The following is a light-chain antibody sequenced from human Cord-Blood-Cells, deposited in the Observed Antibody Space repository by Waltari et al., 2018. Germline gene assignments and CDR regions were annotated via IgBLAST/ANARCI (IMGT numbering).Light chain of an antibody. CDR3: QQYNNWPIT. J-gene: IGKJ5*01. V-gene: IGKV3-15*01. CDR1: QSVSSN. Sequence: EIVMKQSPATLSVSPGERATLSCRASQSVSSNLAWYQQKPGQAPRLLIYGASTRATGIPARFSGSGSGTEFTLTISRLQSEDFAVYYCQQYNNWPITFGQGTRLEIK. CDR2: GAS.